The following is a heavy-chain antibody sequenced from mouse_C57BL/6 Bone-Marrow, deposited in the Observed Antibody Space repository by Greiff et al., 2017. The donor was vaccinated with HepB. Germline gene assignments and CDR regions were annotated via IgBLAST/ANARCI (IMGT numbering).Heavy chain of an antibody. CDR3: ARKGVHDYDGACAY. D-gene: IGHD2-4*01. Sequence: VQLVESGPGLVQPSQSLSITCTVSGFSLTSYGVHWVRQSPGKGLEWLGVIWSGGSTDYNAAFISRLSISKDNSKSQVFFKMNSLQADDTAIYYCARKGVHDYDGACAYWGQGTLVTVSA. V-gene: IGHV2-2*01. CDR1: GFSLTSYG. J-gene: IGHJ3*01. CDR2: IWSGGST.